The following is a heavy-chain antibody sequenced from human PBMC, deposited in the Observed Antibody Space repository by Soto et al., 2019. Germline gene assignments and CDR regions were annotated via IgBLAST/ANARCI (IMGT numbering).Heavy chain of an antibody. D-gene: IGHD1-26*01. Sequence: QPGGSLRLSCAASGFTFSTYGMHWVRQAPGKGLEWVAGIRYDGSNQYYADSVKGQFTISRDNSKNTLYMQMDSLRADDTAVYYCARHFTAGATYSGPSYYPRVGWGQGTTVTV. V-gene: IGHV3-33*01. CDR1: GFTFSTYG. CDR3: ARHFTAGATYSGPSYYPRVG. CDR2: IRYDGSNQ. J-gene: IGHJ6*02.